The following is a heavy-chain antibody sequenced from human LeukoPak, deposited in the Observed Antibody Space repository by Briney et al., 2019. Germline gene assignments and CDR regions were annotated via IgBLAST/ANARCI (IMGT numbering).Heavy chain of an antibody. D-gene: IGHD3-3*01. CDR2: INPSGGST. J-gene: IGHJ5*02. V-gene: IGHV1-46*01. Sequence: ASVKVSCKASGYTFTSYYMYWVRQAPGQRLEWIGIINPSGGSTSYAQKFQGRVTMTRDMSTSTVYMELSSLRSEDTAVYYCARDKAFIFGVVINNWFDPWGQGTLVTVSS. CDR3: ARDKAFIFGVVINNWFDP. CDR1: GYTFTSYY.